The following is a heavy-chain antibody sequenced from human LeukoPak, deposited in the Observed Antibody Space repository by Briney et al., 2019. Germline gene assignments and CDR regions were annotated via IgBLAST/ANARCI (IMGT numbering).Heavy chain of an antibody. CDR2: ISSSGATT. J-gene: IGHJ5*02. V-gene: IGHV3-23*01. CDR3: AKFLYSYTSGWYSDH. D-gene: IGHD6-19*01. Sequence: GGSLRLSCAASGFIFSSAWMSWVRQAPGKGLEWVAAISSSGATTYYADSVKGRFTISRDKSKSTLHLQMNSLRAEDTAVYYCAKFLYSYTSGWYSDHWGQGTLVTVSS. CDR1: GFIFSSAW.